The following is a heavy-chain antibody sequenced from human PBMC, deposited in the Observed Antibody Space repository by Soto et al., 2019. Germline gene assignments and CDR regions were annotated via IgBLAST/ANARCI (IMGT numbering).Heavy chain of an antibody. CDR2: ISSSGSYI. Sequence: EVQLVESGGGLVKPGGSLRLSCAAFGFTFNIYSVNWVRQAPGEGLEWVSSISSSGSYIYYADSVKGRFTISRDNAKNSLYLQMNSLRAEDTAVYYCARDPTYDWRQLRLDYWGQGTLVTVSS. V-gene: IGHV3-21*01. J-gene: IGHJ4*02. D-gene: IGHD3-16*01. CDR1: GFTFNIYS. CDR3: ARDPTYDWRQLRLDY.